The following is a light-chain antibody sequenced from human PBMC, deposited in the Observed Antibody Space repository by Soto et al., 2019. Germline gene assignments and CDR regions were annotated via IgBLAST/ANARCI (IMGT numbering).Light chain of an antibody. CDR2: AAS. V-gene: IGKV3-20*01. J-gene: IGKJ2*01. CDR1: QSVNNDY. Sequence: EIVLTQSPGTLSLSPGERATLSCRASQSVNNDYLAWYQQKPGQAPRLVIYAASSRATGIPDRFSGSGSGTDFTLTISRLEPEDFAVYYCQQYGSSPPYTFGQGTKLEIK. CDR3: QQYGSSPPYT.